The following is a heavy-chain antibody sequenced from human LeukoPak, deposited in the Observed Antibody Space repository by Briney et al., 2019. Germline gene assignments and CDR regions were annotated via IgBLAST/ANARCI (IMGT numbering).Heavy chain of an antibody. CDR2: INPKSGST. Sequence: ASVKVSCKASGYNFTGNYIHWVRQAPGQGLEWMGWINPKSGSTKYAQQFQDRITLTRDTSIRTAYMELRSLTSDDTAMYYCARSLVNWGRGTLVTVSS. V-gene: IGHV1-2*02. J-gene: IGHJ4*02. CDR1: GYNFTGNY. D-gene: IGHD6-6*01. CDR3: ARSLVN.